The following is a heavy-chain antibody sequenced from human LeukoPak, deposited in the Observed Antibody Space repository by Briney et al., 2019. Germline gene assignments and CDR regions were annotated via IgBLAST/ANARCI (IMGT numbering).Heavy chain of an antibody. CDR1: GFTFTSYW. CDR3: ARGATYAYYFDY. Sequence: GGSLRLSCAASGFTFTSYWMSWVRQAPGKGLEWVANIKQDGSAKYYVDSMKGRFTISRDNAKKSLYLYMNSLRVEDTAVYYCARGATYAYYFDYWGQGILVTVSS. CDR2: IKQDGSAK. J-gene: IGHJ4*02. D-gene: IGHD4-17*01. V-gene: IGHV3-7*01.